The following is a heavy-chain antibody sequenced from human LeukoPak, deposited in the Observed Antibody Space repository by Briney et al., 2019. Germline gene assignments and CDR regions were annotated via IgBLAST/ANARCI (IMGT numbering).Heavy chain of an antibody. J-gene: IGHJ4*02. V-gene: IGHV3-23*01. D-gene: IGHD6-13*01. CDR1: GFTFGSHA. Sequence: GGSLRLSCEASGFTFGSHAMYWVRQAPGKGLEWVAGIFGSGGSPHYADSVKGRFTISRDNAKNSLYLQMNSLRAEDTAVYYCARTANFAAGYYIDYWGQGTLVTVSS. CDR3: ARTANFAAGYYIDY. CDR2: IFGSGGSP.